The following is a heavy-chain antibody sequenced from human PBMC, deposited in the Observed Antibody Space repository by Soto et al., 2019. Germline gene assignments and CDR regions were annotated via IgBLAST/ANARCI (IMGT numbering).Heavy chain of an antibody. CDR3: ASYADYEGVY. CDR1: GGSFSGYY. CDR2: INHSGST. V-gene: IGHV4-34*01. J-gene: IGHJ4*02. Sequence: QVQLQQWGAGLLKPSETLSLSCAVYGGSFSGYYWSWIRQPPGKGLEWIGEINHSGSTNYNPSLKSRVTISVDTSKNQFSLKLSSVTAADTAVYYCASYADYEGVYWGQGTLVTVSS. D-gene: IGHD4-17*01.